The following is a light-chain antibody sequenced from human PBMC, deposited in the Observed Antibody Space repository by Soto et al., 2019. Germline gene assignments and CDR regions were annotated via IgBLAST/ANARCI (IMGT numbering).Light chain of an antibody. CDR3: HQTYTSTLYT. CDR1: QPISTY. J-gene: IGKJ2*01. V-gene: IGKV1-39*01. CDR2: AAS. Sequence: DVQMTQSPFFLSTSVGDTIAITCRSSQPISTYLNWYQHKPGKAPKLLISAASILQPGVPSRCSGSGSGTHFTLTISNLLPDDCATDFCHQTYTSTLYTLGQGTHLDI.